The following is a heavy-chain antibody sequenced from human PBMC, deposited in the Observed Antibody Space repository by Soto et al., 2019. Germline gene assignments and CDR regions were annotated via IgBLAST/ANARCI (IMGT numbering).Heavy chain of an antibody. CDR1: GYTFTGYY. Sequence: ASVKVSCKASGYTFTGYYMHWVRQAPGQGLEWMGWINPNSGGTNYAQKFQGRVTMTRDTSISTAYMELSRLRSDDTAVYYCARDHATVTLAYFDYWGQGXLVTVYS. CDR2: INPNSGGT. D-gene: IGHD4-17*01. CDR3: ARDHATVTLAYFDY. V-gene: IGHV1-2*02. J-gene: IGHJ4*02.